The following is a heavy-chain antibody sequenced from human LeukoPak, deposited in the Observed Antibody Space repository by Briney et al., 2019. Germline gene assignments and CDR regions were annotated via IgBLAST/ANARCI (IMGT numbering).Heavy chain of an antibody. V-gene: IGHV3-30*18. Sequence: PGGSLRLSCAASGFTFSSYGMHWVRQAPGKGLEWVAVISHDGIDKHYADSVKGRFTISRDNSKNTVHLQMNSLRAEDTAVYYCAKKPATIKFPFDIWGQGTLVTVSP. J-gene: IGHJ4*02. CDR2: ISHDGIDK. D-gene: IGHD5-24*01. CDR3: AKKPATIKFPFDI. CDR1: GFTFSSYG.